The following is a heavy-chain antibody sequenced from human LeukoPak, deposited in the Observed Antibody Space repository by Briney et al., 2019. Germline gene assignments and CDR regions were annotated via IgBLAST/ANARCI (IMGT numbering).Heavy chain of an antibody. CDR1: GGSISSSSYY. J-gene: IGHJ4*02. Sequence: SETLSLTCTVSGGSISSSSYYWGWIRQPPGKGLEWIGSIYYSGSTYYNPSLKSRVTISVDTSKNQFSLKLSSVTAADTAVYYCASQYCSGGSCSQDYWGQGTLVTVSS. CDR2: IYYSGST. D-gene: IGHD2-15*01. V-gene: IGHV4-39*01. CDR3: ASQYCSGGSCSQDY.